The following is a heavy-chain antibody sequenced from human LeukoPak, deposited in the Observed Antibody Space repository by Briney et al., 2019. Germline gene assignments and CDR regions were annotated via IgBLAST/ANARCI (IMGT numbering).Heavy chain of an antibody. CDR3: ARAPSYYDFWSGYYDAFDI. CDR2: IWYDGSNK. Sequence: GGSLRLSCAASGFTFSSYSMHWVRQAPGKGLEWVAVIWYDGSNKYYADSVKGRFTISRDNSKNTLYLQMNSLRAEDTAVYYCARAPSYYDFWSGYYDAFDIWGQGTMVTVSS. V-gene: IGHV3-33*01. J-gene: IGHJ3*02. D-gene: IGHD3-3*01. CDR1: GFTFSSYS.